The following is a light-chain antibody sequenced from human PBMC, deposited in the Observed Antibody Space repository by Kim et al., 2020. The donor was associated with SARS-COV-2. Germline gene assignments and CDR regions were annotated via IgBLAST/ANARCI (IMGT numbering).Light chain of an antibody. CDR1: QTISRD. CDR3: QQYNDWPLT. J-gene: IGKJ4*01. Sequence: EIVMTQSPATLSVFPGERATLSCRTIQTISRDLAWYQQKPGQAPRLLIYGVSTRATGIPATFTGSGSGTEFTLTISSLQSEDFAVYYCQQYNDWPLTFGGGTKVDIK. CDR2: GVS. V-gene: IGKV3-15*01.